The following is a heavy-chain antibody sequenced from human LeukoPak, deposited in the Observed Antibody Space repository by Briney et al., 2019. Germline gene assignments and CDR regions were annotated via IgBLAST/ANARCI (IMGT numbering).Heavy chain of an antibody. CDR1: GGSFSGYY. D-gene: IGHD4-17*01. CDR3: ARVPTVTQYYYYYGMDV. Sequence: SETLSLTCAVYGGSFSGYYWSWIRQPPGKGLEWIGEINHSRSTNYNPSLKSRVTISVDTSKNQFSLKLSSVTAADTAVYYCARVPTVTQYYYYYGMDVWGQGTTVTVSS. V-gene: IGHV4-34*01. J-gene: IGHJ6*02. CDR2: INHSRST.